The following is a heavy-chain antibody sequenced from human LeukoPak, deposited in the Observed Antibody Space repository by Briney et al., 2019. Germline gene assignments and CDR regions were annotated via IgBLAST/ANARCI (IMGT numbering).Heavy chain of an antibody. D-gene: IGHD6-19*01. CDR3: AHGSGWLYDY. CDR2: IYWNDDN. CDR1: GFSLSTRGVG. J-gene: IGHJ4*02. V-gene: IGHV2-5*01. Sequence: SGPTLVNPTQTLTLTCTFSGFSLSTRGVGVGWIRQPPGKALEWLTLIYWNDDNRYSPSLKSRLTITKDTSKNQVVLTMTNMDPVDTARYYCAHGSGWLYDYWGQGTLVTVSS.